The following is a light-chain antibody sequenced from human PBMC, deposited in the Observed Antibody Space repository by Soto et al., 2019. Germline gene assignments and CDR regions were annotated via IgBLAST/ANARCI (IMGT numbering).Light chain of an antibody. J-gene: IGLJ3*02. CDR1: GSDVGGYDF. V-gene: IGLV2-11*01. CDR2: DIS. Sequence: QSALTQPSSVSGSPGQSVTISCTGTGSDVGGYDFVSWYQQHPGKAPKLMIYDISKRPSGVPDRFSGSKSGNAASLTISGLQADDEADYYCCCVAGTFTVVFGGGTQLTVL. CDR3: CCVAGTFTVV.